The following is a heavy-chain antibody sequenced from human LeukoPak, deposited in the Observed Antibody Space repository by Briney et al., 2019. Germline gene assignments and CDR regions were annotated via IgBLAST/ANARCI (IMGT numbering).Heavy chain of an antibody. CDR3: ARANYYDTSGYSRGAFDI. CDR2: IFHTGST. J-gene: IGHJ3*02. V-gene: IGHV4-34*12. Sequence: SETLSLTCAVYGGSFSGYYWSWIRQPPGKGLEWIGSIFHTGSTYYNPSLKSRVTMSVDTSKNQFSLKLSSVTAADTAFYYCARANYYDTSGYSRGAFDIWGQGTMVTVSS. D-gene: IGHD3-22*01. CDR1: GGSFSGYY.